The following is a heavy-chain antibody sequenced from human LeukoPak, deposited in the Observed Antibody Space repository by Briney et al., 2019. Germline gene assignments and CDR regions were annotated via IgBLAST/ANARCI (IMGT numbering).Heavy chain of an antibody. D-gene: IGHD3-10*02. CDR2: ISSSSSTI. CDR1: GFNVSSKY. J-gene: IGHJ4*02. CDR3: ARDSMFGDYYFDY. V-gene: IGHV3-48*01. Sequence: GGSLRLSCTASGFNVSSKYMNWVRQAPGKGLEWVSYISSSSSTIYYADSVKGRFTISRDNAKNSLYLQMNSLRAEDTAVYYCARDSMFGDYYFDYWGQGTLVTVSS.